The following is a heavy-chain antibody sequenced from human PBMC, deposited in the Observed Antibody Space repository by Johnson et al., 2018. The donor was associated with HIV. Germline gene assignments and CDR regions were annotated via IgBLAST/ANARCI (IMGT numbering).Heavy chain of an antibody. CDR3: TRDLSSIVVVPAAAI. D-gene: IGHD2-2*01. Sequence: VQLMESGGGLVQPGRSLRLSCTASGFTFGDYAMSWFRQAPGKGLAWVGFIRSKAYGGAAEYAASVKGRFTISRDDSKSIAYLQMNSLKTEETAVYYCTRDLSSIVVVPAAAIWGQGTMVTVSS. CDR1: GFTFGDYA. CDR2: IRSKAYGGAA. J-gene: IGHJ3*02. V-gene: IGHV3-49*03.